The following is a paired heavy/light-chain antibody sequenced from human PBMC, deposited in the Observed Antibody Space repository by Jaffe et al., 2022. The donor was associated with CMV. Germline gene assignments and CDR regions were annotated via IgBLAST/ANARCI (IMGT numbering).Heavy chain of an antibody. J-gene: IGHJ1*01. Sequence: QVQLVQSGAEVKRPGASVKISCRASGYIFTSYEIHWVRLAPGRGLEYMGWLSPNYGNTGYAQKFQGRVILTSQTSTNTAYMELSGLKSEDTAIYYCTRGPRALWYDDHWGQGTLVTVAS. CDR2: LSPNYGNT. D-gene: IGHD3-16*01. CDR1: GYIFTSYE. CDR3: TRGPRALWYDDH. V-gene: IGHV1-8*02.
Light chain of an antibody. J-gene: IGLJ2*01. V-gene: IGLV1-40*01. CDR3: QSYDSSPSGPVV. CDR2: GND. CDR1: SSNIGAGYD. Sequence: QSVLTQPPSVSGAPGQRVTISCTGSSSNIGAGYDVHWYQQLPGAAPRLLIFGNDNRPSGVPDRFSGSRSGTSASLAITGLQADDEADYYCQSYDSSPSGPVVFGGGTKLTVL.